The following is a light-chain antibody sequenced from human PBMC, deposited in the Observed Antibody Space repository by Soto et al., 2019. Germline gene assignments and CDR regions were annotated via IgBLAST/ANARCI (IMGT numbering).Light chain of an antibody. J-gene: IGKJ2*01. CDR2: GAS. Sequence: EILLTQSPCTLALSPGERATLSCRASQSVSSRFLAWYQQKPGQAPRLLIYGASSRATGIPERFSGTGSGTGLTVTSSRIESKDVVLYYWKHYASLLYNFGVGTKVDIK. V-gene: IGKV3-20*01. CDR3: KHYASLLYN. CDR1: QSVSSRF.